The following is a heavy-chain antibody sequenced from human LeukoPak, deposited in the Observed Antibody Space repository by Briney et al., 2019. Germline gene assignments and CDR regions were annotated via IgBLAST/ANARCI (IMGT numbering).Heavy chain of an antibody. CDR1: GFTFSSYS. CDR3: AAYYYGSKSRALEH. D-gene: IGHD3-10*01. Sequence: PGGSLRLSCAASGFTFSSYSMNWVRQAPGRGLEWVSSISGTSTYIHYADSVRGRFTISRDNVKASLYLELNSLRGDDTAVYYCAAYYYGSKSRALEHWGQGILVTVSS. J-gene: IGHJ4*02. V-gene: IGHV3-21*01. CDR2: ISGTSTYI.